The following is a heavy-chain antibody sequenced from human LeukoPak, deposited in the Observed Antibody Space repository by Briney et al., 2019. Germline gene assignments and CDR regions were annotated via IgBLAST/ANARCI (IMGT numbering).Heavy chain of an antibody. CDR3: AKSGGNSDY. Sequence: GASVKVSCKASGYIFTSFAIHWVRQAPGQRLEWMGWINGGNGKTQYSQKFQGRVTITADESTSTAYMELSSLRSEDTAVYYCAKSGGNSDYWGQGTLVTVSS. D-gene: IGHD4-23*01. V-gene: IGHV1-3*01. J-gene: IGHJ4*02. CDR1: GYIFTSFA. CDR2: INGGNGKT.